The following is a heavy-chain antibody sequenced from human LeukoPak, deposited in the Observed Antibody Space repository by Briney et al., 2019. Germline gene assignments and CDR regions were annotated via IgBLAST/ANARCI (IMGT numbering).Heavy chain of an antibody. V-gene: IGHV3-48*04. CDR3: ARAGYCSGGRCIRSFDP. Sequence: GGSLRLSCAASGFTFSSYSMNWVRQSPGKGLEWVSYISGGSSSKYYADSVKGRFTISRDNAKNSLYLQMNSLRAEDTAVYYCARAGYCSGGRCIRSFDPWGQGTLIIVSS. CDR1: GFTFSSYS. D-gene: IGHD2-15*01. J-gene: IGHJ5*02. CDR2: ISGGSSSK.